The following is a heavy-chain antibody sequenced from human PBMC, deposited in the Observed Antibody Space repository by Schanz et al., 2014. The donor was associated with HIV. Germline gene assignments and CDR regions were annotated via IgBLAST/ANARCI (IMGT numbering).Heavy chain of an antibody. V-gene: IGHV3-30*18. D-gene: IGHD3-3*01. Sequence: QVQLVESGGGVVQPGRSLRLSCAASGFTFSTYGMHWVRQTPGKGLEWVAVISYDGGNKYYADFVKGRFTVSRDNSKSTWYLQMDSLRAEDTAVYYCAKDSRLEWLNPYNYYGMDVWGQGTTVTVS. CDR2: ISYDGGNK. CDR1: GFTFSTYG. CDR3: AKDSRLEWLNPYNYYGMDV. J-gene: IGHJ6*02.